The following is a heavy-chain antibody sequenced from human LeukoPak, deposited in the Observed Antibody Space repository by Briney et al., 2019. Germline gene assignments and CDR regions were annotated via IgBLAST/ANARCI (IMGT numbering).Heavy chain of an antibody. CDR1: GGSISGYY. J-gene: IGHJ5*02. Sequence: SETLSLTCTVSGGSISGYYWTWMRQSPGKGLEWIGYIYYSGSTNYNPSLKSRVSISVDTSKNQFSLKLSSVTAADTAVYYCARWNYYDYSGHRWFDPWGQGTLVTVSS. V-gene: IGHV4-59*08. CDR2: IYYSGST. D-gene: IGHD3-22*01. CDR3: ARWNYYDYSGHRWFDP.